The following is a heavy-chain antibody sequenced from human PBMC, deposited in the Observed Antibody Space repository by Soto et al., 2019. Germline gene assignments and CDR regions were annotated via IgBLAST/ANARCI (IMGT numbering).Heavy chain of an antibody. Sequence: EVQLVESGGGLVKPGGSLRLSCAASGFTFSSYSMNWVRQAPGKGLEWVSSISISSDYIYYADSVKGRFTISRDNAKNSLYVQMNSLRAEDTAVYYCARDRHSGYDSYFYCGMDVWGQGTTVTVSS. CDR2: ISISSDYI. D-gene: IGHD5-12*01. CDR1: GFTFSSYS. V-gene: IGHV3-21*01. CDR3: ARDRHSGYDSYFYCGMDV. J-gene: IGHJ6*02.